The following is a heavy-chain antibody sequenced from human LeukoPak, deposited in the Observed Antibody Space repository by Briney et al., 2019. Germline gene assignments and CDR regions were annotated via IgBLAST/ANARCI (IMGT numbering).Heavy chain of an antibody. J-gene: IGHJ6*03. Sequence: ASVKVSCKASGGTFSSYAISWVRQAPGQGLEWMGGIIPIFGTANYAQKFQGRVTITTDESTSTAYMELSSLRSEDTAVYYCARGRDSSYYYYYMDVWGKGTTATVSS. CDR1: GGTFSSYA. CDR3: ARGRDSSYYYYYMDV. D-gene: IGHD3-22*01. V-gene: IGHV1-69*05. CDR2: IIPIFGTA.